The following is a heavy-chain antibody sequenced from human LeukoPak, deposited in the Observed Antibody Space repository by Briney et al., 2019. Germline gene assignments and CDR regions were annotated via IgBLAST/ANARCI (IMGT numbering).Heavy chain of an antibody. Sequence: PETLSLTCTVSGGSISSSNYYWGWIRQPPGQGLEWIGSIYYVGTTYYNPSLKSRVTISVDTSKNQFSLKLSSVTAADTAVYYCASADGSLYYYYMDVWGKGTTVTVSS. V-gene: IGHV4-39*07. CDR2: IYYVGTT. J-gene: IGHJ6*03. CDR3: ASADGSLYYYYMDV. CDR1: GGSISSSNYY.